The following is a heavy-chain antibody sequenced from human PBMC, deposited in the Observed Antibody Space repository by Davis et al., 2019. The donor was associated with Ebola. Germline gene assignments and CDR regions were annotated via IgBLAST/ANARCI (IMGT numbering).Heavy chain of an antibody. CDR2: ISGSGGLT. D-gene: IGHD1-1*01. Sequence: PGGSLRLSCAGSGFSFSSYAMSWVRQAPGKGLEWVAGISGSGGLTYFADSMRSRLDISRDNSRNTVYLHMNSLRVEDTAVYFCAKDWDGTRKTCHDSRSYSALGYMDVWGKGTTVVVSS. J-gene: IGHJ6*03. CDR1: GFSFSSYA. CDR3: AKDWDGTRKTCHDSRSYSALGYMDV. V-gene: IGHV3-23*01.